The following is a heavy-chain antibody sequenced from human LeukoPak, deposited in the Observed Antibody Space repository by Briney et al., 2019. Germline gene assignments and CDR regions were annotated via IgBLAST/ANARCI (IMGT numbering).Heavy chain of an antibody. CDR2: IRYDGSNK. J-gene: IGHJ4*02. V-gene: IGHV3-30*02. Sequence: GGSLRLSCAASGFTFSSYGMHWVRQAPGKGLEWVAFIRYDGSNKYYADSVKGRFTISRDNAKNSLYLQMNSLRAEDTAVYYCARDRPLAAAGDPYFDYWGQGTLVTVSS. D-gene: IGHD6-13*01. CDR3: ARDRPLAAAGDPYFDY. CDR1: GFTFSSYG.